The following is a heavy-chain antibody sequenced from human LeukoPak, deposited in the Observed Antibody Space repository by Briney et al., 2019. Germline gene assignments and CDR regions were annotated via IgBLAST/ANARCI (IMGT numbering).Heavy chain of an antibody. J-gene: IGHJ3*02. CDR1: GFTFSSYA. V-gene: IGHV3-23*01. D-gene: IGHD6-13*01. CDR2: INDNGAGT. CDR3: ARASGYSSRVAFDI. Sequence: PGGSLRLSCAASGFTFSSYAMSWVRQAPGKGLKWVSTINDNGAGTYYADSVKGRSTISRDNSYNTVSLQMNSLRAEDTAVYYCARASGYSSRVAFDIWGQGTMVTVSS.